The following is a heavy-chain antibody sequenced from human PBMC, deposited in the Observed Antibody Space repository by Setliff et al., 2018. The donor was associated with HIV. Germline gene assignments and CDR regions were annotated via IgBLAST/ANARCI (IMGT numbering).Heavy chain of an antibody. J-gene: IGHJ6*03. Sequence: SETLSLTCAVSGLSMSTTSYYWGWIRQTPGTGLEWIGSIDSTGSTYYKPSLTSRVTISIDTSKNQFSLRLTSVTAADTALYYCAKDGVGATFYYYYYYMDVWGKGTTVTVSS. CDR2: IDSTGST. D-gene: IGHD1-26*01. CDR3: AKDGVGATFYYYYYYMDV. CDR1: GLSMSTTSYY. V-gene: IGHV4-39*02.